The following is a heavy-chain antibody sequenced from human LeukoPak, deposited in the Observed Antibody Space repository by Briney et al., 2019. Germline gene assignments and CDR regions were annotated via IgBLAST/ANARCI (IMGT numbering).Heavy chain of an antibody. CDR1: GFALSSHW. CDR3: ARKGGSGPPDAFDI. CDR2: VNRDGSET. Sequence: GGSLRLSCAASGFALSSHWMTWVRQVPGRGPEWVANVNRDGSETYYLDSVKGRFTISKDNAKNSLYLQMNSLRAEDTALYHCARKGGSGPPDAFDIWGQGTMVTVSS. D-gene: IGHD6-25*01. J-gene: IGHJ3*02. V-gene: IGHV3-7*03.